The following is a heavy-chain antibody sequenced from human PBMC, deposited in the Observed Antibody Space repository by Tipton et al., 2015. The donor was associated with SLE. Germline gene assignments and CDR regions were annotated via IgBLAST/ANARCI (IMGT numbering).Heavy chain of an antibody. D-gene: IGHD6-13*01. J-gene: IGHJ4*02. CDR3: ARGLGYYFDS. CDR2: VSSVGETT. Sequence: EALGFTLDDSAMHWVRQAPGKGLEWLSTVSSVGETTYYADSVRGRFTISRDTSKNTLYLHMSSLRVEDTAVYYCARGLGYYFDSWGQGTLVTVSS. V-gene: IGHV3-23*01. CDR1: GFTLDDSA.